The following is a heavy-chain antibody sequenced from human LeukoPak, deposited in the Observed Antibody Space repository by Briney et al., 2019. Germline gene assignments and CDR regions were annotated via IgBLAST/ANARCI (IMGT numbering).Heavy chain of an antibody. J-gene: IGHJ2*01. CDR1: GYTFTKYW. CDR2: IHPGDSHT. CDR3: ARQPGMTAKSWYFDL. D-gene: IGHD2-2*01. V-gene: IGHV5-51*01. Sequence: GESLKISCEGSGYTFTKYWIGWVRQMPGKGLEWMGIIHPGDSHTWYSPSFQGHVTIPADKSISMAYLQWSSLKASDTAMYFCARQPGMTAKSWYFDLWGRGTLVTVSS.